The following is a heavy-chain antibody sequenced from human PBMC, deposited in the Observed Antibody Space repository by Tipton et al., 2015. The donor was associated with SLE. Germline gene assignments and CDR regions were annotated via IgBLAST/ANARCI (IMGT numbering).Heavy chain of an antibody. Sequence: TLSLTCAVYGGSLSGYYWSWIRQPPGKGLEWIGEINHSGSTNYNPSLKSRVTISVDTPKNQFSLKLSSVTAADTAVYYCAREAKYSGSYYNWFGTWGQGTLVTVSP. D-gene: IGHD1-26*01. CDR1: GGSLSGYY. CDR2: INHSGST. V-gene: IGHV4-34*01. J-gene: IGHJ5*02. CDR3: AREAKYSGSYYNWFGT.